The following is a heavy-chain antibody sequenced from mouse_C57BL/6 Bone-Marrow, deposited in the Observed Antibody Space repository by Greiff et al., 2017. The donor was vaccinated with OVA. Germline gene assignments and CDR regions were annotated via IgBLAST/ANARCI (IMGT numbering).Heavy chain of an antibody. D-gene: IGHD1-1*01. CDR2: ISSGSSTI. Sequence: EVQVVESGGGLVKPGGSLKLSCAASGFTFSDYGMHWVRQAPEKGLEWVAYISSGSSTIYYADTVKGRFTISRDNAKNTLFLQMTSLRSDDTSMYYCARRITTVVAGTYFDYWGQGTTLTVSS. CDR1: GFTFSDYG. CDR3: ARRITTVVAGTYFDY. J-gene: IGHJ2*01. V-gene: IGHV5-17*01.